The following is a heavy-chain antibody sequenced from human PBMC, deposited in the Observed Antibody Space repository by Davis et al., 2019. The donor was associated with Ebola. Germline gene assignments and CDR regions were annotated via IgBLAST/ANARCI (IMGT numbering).Heavy chain of an antibody. V-gene: IGHV3-23*01. CDR1: GVTVSTSY. Sequence: GESLKISCAASGVTVSTSYMSWVRQAPGKGLEWVSGISGNGRATYYADSVKGRFTISRDKSNNTLDLQMNILTPEDTAVYYCAKAYCAADCSYILHFYQYMDVWGKGTTVTVS. CDR2: ISGNGRAT. J-gene: IGHJ6*03. CDR3: AKAYCAADCSYILHFYQYMDV. D-gene: IGHD2-21*01.